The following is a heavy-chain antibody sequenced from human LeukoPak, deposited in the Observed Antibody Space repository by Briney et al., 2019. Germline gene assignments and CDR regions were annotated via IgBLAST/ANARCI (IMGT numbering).Heavy chain of an antibody. D-gene: IGHD3-10*01. CDR1: GYTLTELS. CDR2: FDPEDGET. CDR3: ATASYYYGSGSPREVDY. V-gene: IGHV1-24*01. Sequence: ASVKVSCKVSGYTLTELSMHWVRQAPGKGLEWMGGFDPEDGETIYAQKFRGRVTMTEDTSTDTAYMELSSLRSEDTAVYYCATASYYYGSGSPREVDYWGQGTLVTVSS. J-gene: IGHJ4*02.